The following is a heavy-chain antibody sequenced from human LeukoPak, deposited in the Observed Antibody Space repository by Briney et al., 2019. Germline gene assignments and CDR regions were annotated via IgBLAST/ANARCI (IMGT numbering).Heavy chain of an antibody. Sequence: GAAVKVSCKASGGTFSSYAISWVRQAPGQGLEWMGGIIPIFGTANYAQKFQGRVTLTADESTSTAYMELSSLRSEDTAVYYCARDGLYCSSTSCYFDYWGQGTPVSVSS. CDR2: IIPIFGTA. CDR3: ARDGLYCSSTSCYFDY. D-gene: IGHD2-2*01. V-gene: IGHV1-69*13. CDR1: GGTFSSYA. J-gene: IGHJ4*02.